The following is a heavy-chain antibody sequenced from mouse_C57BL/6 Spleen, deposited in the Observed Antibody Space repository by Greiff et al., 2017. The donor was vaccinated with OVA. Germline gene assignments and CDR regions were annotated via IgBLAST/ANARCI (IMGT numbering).Heavy chain of an antibody. J-gene: IGHJ4*01. CDR3: ARHGNYAMDY. V-gene: IGHV1-42*01. Sequence: VQLKESGPELVKPGASVKISCKASGYSFTGYYMNWVKQSPEKSLEWIGELNPSTGGTTYNQKFKAKATLTVDKSSSTAYMQLKSLTSEDSAVYYCARHGNYAMDYWGQGTSVTVSS. CDR2: LNPSTGGT. CDR1: GYSFTGYY. D-gene: IGHD1-1*01.